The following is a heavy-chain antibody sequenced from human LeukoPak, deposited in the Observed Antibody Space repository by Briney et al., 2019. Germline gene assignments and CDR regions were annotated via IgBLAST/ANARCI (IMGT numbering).Heavy chain of an antibody. J-gene: IGHJ3*02. CDR1: GGTFSSYA. CDR3: ARLYDSSGYYDAFDI. V-gene: IGHV1-18*01. CDR2: ISAYNGNT. Sequence: ASVKVSCKASGGTFSSYAISWVRQAPGQGLEWMGWISAYNGNTNYAQKLQGRVTMTTDTSTSTAYMELRSLRSDDTAVYYCARLYDSSGYYDAFDIWGQGTMVTASS. D-gene: IGHD3-22*01.